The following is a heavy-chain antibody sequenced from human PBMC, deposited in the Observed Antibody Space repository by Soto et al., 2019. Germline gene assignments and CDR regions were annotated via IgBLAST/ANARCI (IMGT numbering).Heavy chain of an antibody. J-gene: IGHJ6*02. CDR2: ISSSSSYI. V-gene: IGHV3-21*01. CDR1: GFTFSSYS. CDR3: ARDGAHAAAADYYYYGMDV. Sequence: PGGSLRLSCAASGFTFSSYSMNWVRQAPGKGLEWVSSISSSSSYIYYADSVKGRFTISRDNAKNSLYLQMNSLRAEDTAVYYCARDGAHAAAADYYYYGMDVWGQGTTVTVSS. D-gene: IGHD6-13*01.